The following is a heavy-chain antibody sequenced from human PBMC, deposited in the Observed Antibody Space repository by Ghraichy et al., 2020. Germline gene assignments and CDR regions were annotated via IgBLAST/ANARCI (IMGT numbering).Heavy chain of an antibody. J-gene: IGHJ4*02. CDR1: GFTFSSYA. CDR3: AKEDSFTIFGVTYIKPFDY. V-gene: IGHV3-23*01. CDR2: ISGSGGST. D-gene: IGHD3-3*01. Sequence: GESLNISCAASGFTFSSYAMSWVRQAPGKGLEWVSAISGSGGSTYYADSVKGRFTISRDNSKNTLYLQMNSLRAEDTAVYYCAKEDSFTIFGVTYIKPFDYWGQGTLVTVSS.